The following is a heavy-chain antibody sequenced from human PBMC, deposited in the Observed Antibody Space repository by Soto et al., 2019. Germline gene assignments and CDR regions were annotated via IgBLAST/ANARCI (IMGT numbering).Heavy chain of an antibody. CDR3: SRDLGGGWLRYTFDH. V-gene: IGHV1-46*01. J-gene: IGHJ4*02. CDR1: GYTFTSNC. Sequence: QVQLVQSGAEVRKPGASVKVACKASGYTFTSNCVHWVRQAPGQGLEWRGVINPSGGRTSYAQKFQGRITLTTYTSASTVYMDLSSMRSEDTAMYYCSRDLGGGWLRYTFDHWGQGSLVTVSS. D-gene: IGHD5-12*01. CDR2: INPSGGRT.